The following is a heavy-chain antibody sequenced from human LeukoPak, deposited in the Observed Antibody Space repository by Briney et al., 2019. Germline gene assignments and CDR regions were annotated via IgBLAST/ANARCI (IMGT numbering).Heavy chain of an antibody. J-gene: IGHJ4*02. CDR2: IKTETDGGTT. CDR1: GFTFNSAW. Sequence: GGSLRLSCAASGFTFNSAWMSWVRQAPGKGLEWVAQIKTETDGGTTDYAAPVKGRFTISRDDSKNTLYLQMNSLKTEDTAVYYCTTGLRDYYDSSGHDYWGQGTLVTVSS. D-gene: IGHD3-22*01. V-gene: IGHV3-15*01. CDR3: TTGLRDYYDSSGHDY.